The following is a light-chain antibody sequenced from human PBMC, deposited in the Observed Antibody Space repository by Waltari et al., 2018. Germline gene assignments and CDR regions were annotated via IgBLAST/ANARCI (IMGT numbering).Light chain of an antibody. V-gene: IGKV1-39*01. J-gene: IGKJ2*01. Sequence: LSASVGDRVTITCRASQSISSYLNWYQQKPGKAPKLLIYAASRLQSGVPSRFSGSGSGTDFTLTISSLQPEDFATYYCQQSYSTPYTFGQGTKLEIK. CDR3: QQSYSTPYT. CDR1: QSISSY. CDR2: AAS.